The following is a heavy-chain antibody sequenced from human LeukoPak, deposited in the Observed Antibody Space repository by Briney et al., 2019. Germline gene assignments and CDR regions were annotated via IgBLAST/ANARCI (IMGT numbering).Heavy chain of an antibody. CDR1: GGSISSDTFY. D-gene: IGHD2/OR15-2a*01. V-gene: IGHV4-61*01. Sequence: SETLSLTCTVSGGSISSDTFYWGWVRQPPGKGLECLGYIFYRGSTDYNPSLKGRVTMSVETSKNQFSLKLSSVTAADTAVYYCARVSKSIGYLDLWGRGTLVIVSP. J-gene: IGHJ2*01. CDR2: IFYRGST. CDR3: ARVSKSIGYLDL.